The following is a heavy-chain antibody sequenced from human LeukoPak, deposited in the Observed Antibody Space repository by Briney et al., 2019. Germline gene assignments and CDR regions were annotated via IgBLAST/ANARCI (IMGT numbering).Heavy chain of an antibody. J-gene: IGHJ4*02. CDR1: GGTFSSYA. CDR3: ARDLGGDYRNY. CDR2: IIPIFGTA. D-gene: IGHD4-17*01. Sequence: GASVKVSCKASGGTFSSYAISWVGQAPGQGLEWMGGIIPIFGTANYAQKFQGRVTITADESTSTAYMELSSLRSEDTAVYYCARDLGGDYRNYWGQGNLSPSPQ. V-gene: IGHV1-69*13.